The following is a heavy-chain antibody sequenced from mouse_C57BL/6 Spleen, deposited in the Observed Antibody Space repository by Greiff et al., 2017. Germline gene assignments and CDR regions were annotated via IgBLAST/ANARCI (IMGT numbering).Heavy chain of an antibody. Sequence: EVQLQESEGGLVQPGSSMKLSCTASGFTFSDYYMAWVRQVPEKGLEWVANINYDGSSTYYLDSLKSRFIIARDNAKNILYLQMSSLKSEDTATYYCARDPGAMDYWGQGTSVTVSS. J-gene: IGHJ4*01. CDR2: INYDGSST. CDR3: ARDPGAMDY. V-gene: IGHV5-16*01. CDR1: GFTFSDYY.